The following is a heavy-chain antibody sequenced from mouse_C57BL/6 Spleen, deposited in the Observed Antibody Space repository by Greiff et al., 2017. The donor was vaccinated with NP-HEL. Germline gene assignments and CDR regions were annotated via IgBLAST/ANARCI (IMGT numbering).Heavy chain of an antibody. J-gene: IGHJ4*01. V-gene: IGHV1-18*01. CDR1: GYTFTDYN. CDR3: ARTDSNYGKYYAMDY. D-gene: IGHD2-5*01. CDR2: INPNNGGT. Sequence: EVQLQQSGPELVKPGASVKIPCKASGYTFTDYNMDWVKQSHGKSLEWIRDINPNNGGTIYNQKFKGKATLTVDKSSSTAYMELRSLTSEDTAVYYCARTDSNYGKYYAMDYWGQGTSVTVSS.